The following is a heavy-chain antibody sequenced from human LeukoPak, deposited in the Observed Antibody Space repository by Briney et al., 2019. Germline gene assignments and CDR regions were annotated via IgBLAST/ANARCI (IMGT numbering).Heavy chain of an antibody. CDR2: IYTSGST. D-gene: IGHD3-10*01. CDR3: ASGGSGSYYKSWFDP. J-gene: IGHJ5*02. CDR1: GGPISSYY. Sequence: SETLSLTCTVSGGPISSYYWSWIRQPAGKGLEWIGRIYTSGSTNYNPSLKSRVTMSVDTSKNQFSLKLSSVTAADTAVHYCASGGSGSYYKSWFDPWGQGTLVTVSS. V-gene: IGHV4-4*07.